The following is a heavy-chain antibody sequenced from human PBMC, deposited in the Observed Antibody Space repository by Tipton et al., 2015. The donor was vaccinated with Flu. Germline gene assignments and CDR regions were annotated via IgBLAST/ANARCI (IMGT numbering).Heavy chain of an antibody. V-gene: IGHV1-18*01. D-gene: IGHD3-22*01. CDR1: GYTFTSYG. J-gene: IGHJ6*02. CDR3: ARDGYYDSSGYYYDRYYYGMDV. Sequence: VQSGAEVKKPGASVKVSCKASGYTFTSYGISWVRQAPGQGLEWMGWISAYNGNTNYAQKLQGRVTMTTDTSTSTAYMELRSLRSDDTAVYYCARDGYYDSSGYYYDRYYYGMDVWGQGTTVTVSS. CDR2: ISAYNGNT.